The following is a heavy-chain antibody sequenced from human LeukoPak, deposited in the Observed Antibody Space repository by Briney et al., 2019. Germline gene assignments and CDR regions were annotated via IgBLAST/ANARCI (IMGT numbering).Heavy chain of an antibody. V-gene: IGHV1-24*01. Sequence: GASVKVSCKVSGYTLTELSMHWVRQAPGKGLEWMGGFDPEDGETIHAQKFQGRVTITADESTSTVYMELSSLRSEDTAVYYCARDLSYGGANWFDPWGQGTLVTVSS. J-gene: IGHJ5*02. CDR3: ARDLSYGGANWFDP. D-gene: IGHD4-23*01. CDR2: FDPEDGET. CDR1: GYTLTELS.